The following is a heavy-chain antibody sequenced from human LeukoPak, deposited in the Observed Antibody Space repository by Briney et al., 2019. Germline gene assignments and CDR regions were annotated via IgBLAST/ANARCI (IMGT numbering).Heavy chain of an antibody. CDR2: IYYSGNT. J-gene: IGHJ4*02. CDR1: GGSISSYY. D-gene: IGHD2-2*01. CDR3: ARVRCSSTSCRAPSYFDY. Sequence: PSETLSLTCTVSGGSISSYYWSWIRQPPGKGLEWIGYIYYSGNTNSDPSLKSRVTISVDTSKNQFSLKLSSVTAADTAVYYCARVRCSSTSCRAPSYFDYWGQGTLVTVSS. V-gene: IGHV4-59*01.